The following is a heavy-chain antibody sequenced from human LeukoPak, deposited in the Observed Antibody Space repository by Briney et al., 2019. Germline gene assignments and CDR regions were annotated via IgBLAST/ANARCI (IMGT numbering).Heavy chain of an antibody. Sequence: SETLSLTCTVSGGSIRSSYYYWGWIRQPPGKGLEWIGSIYDSGSTNYNPSLKSRVTISVDTSKNQFSLKLSSVTAADTAVYYCARYHSATWSIRRHNWFDPWGQGTLVTVSS. CDR3: ARYHSATWSIRRHNWFDP. CDR2: IYDSGST. CDR1: GGSIRSSYYY. V-gene: IGHV4-39*07. J-gene: IGHJ5*02. D-gene: IGHD3-3*01.